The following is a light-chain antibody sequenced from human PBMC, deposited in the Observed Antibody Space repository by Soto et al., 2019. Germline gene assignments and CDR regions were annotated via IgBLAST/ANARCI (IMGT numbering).Light chain of an antibody. V-gene: IGKV3-11*01. Sequence: EIVLTQSPATLSLSPGERATLSCRASQSVSSYLAWYQQKPGQAPRLLIYDVSNRATGIPARFRGSGSGTDFNLTISSLEPEDVAVYYCQQRSNWALTFGGGTKVEIK. CDR1: QSVSSY. CDR2: DVS. CDR3: QQRSNWALT. J-gene: IGKJ4*01.